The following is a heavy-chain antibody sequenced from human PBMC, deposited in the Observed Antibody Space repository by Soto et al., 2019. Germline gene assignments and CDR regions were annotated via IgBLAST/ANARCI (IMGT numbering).Heavy chain of an antibody. CDR1: GGTFSSYA. D-gene: IGHD1-1*01. CDR2: IIPIFGTA. Sequence: GASVKVSCKASGGTFSSYAISWVRQAPGQGLEWMGGIIPIFGTANYAQKFQGRVTITADESTSTAYMELSSLRSEDTAVYYCAREWVHLGYYYGMDVWGKGTTVTVSS. J-gene: IGHJ6*04. CDR3: AREWVHLGYYYGMDV. V-gene: IGHV1-69*13.